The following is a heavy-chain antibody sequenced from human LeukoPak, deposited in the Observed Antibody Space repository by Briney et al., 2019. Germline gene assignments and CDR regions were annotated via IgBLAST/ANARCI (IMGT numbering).Heavy chain of an antibody. D-gene: IGHD2-2*01. CDR3: ARGCSSPTCPYYFDY. CDR2: IKQDGS. Sequence: PGGSLRLSCAASGFTFSSYSMTWVRQAPGKGLEWVATIKQDGSSVDSVQGRFTISRDNAKNSLYLQMNSLRAEDTAVYYCARGCSSPTCPYYFDYWGQGTLVTVSS. CDR1: GFTFSSYS. J-gene: IGHJ4*02. V-gene: IGHV3-7*04.